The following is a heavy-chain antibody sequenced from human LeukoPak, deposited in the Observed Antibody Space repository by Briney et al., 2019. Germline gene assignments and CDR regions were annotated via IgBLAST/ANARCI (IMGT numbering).Heavy chain of an antibody. Sequence: GGSLRLSCAAPGFTFSSYAMSWVRQAPGKGLEWVSAISGSGGSTYYADSVKGRFTISRDNSKNTLYLQMNSLRAEDTAVYYCAKVGVYSGSYFDYWGQGTLVTVSS. CDR2: ISGSGGST. V-gene: IGHV3-23*01. CDR3: AKVGVYSGSYFDY. D-gene: IGHD1-26*01. CDR1: GFTFSSYA. J-gene: IGHJ4*02.